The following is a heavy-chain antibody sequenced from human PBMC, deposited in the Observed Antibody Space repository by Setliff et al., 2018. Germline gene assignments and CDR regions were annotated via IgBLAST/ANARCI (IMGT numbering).Heavy chain of an antibody. CDR2: ISSSSSYI. V-gene: IGHV3-21*01. J-gene: IGHJ4*02. CDR1: GFTFSSYS. D-gene: IGHD3-3*01. CDR3: ARDKRPWSGPIDY. Sequence: GGSLRLSCAASGFTFSSYSMNWVRQAPGKGLEWVSSISSSSSYIYYADSVKGRFTISRDNAKNSLYLQMDSLRAEDTAVYYCARDKRPWSGPIDYWGQGTLVTVSS.